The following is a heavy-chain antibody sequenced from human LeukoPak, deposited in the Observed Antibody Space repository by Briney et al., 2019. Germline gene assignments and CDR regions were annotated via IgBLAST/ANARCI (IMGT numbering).Heavy chain of an antibody. CDR3: AKTFCGDCYSKKDY. J-gene: IGHJ4*02. D-gene: IGHD2-21*02. CDR2: ISGSGGST. V-gene: IGHV3-23*01. Sequence: GGSLRLSCGVSGFTFSSYAMSWVRQAPGKGLEWVSAISGSGGSTCYADSVKGRFTISRDNSKNTLYLQMNSLRAEDTAVYYCAKTFCGDCYSKKDYWGQGTLVTVSS. CDR1: GFTFSSYA.